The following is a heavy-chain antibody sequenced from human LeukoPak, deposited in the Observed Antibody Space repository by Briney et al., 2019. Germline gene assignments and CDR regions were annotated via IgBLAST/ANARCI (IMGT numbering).Heavy chain of an antibody. CDR3: ARDHNQYYYGSGVSGGWFDP. V-gene: IGHV4-39*07. J-gene: IGHJ5*02. Sequence: SETLSLTCTVSGGSISDSSYYWGWIRQPPGKGPEWIGSIYYSGSTYYNPSLKSRVTISVDTSKNQFSLKLSSVTAADTAVYYCARDHNQYYYGSGVSGGWFDPWGQGTLVTVSS. CDR2: IYYSGST. D-gene: IGHD3-10*01. CDR1: GGSISDSSYY.